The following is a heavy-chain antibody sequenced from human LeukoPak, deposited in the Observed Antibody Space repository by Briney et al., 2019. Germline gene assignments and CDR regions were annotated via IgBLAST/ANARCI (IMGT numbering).Heavy chain of an antibody. CDR1: GGSISSYY. CDR2: IYYSGST. Sequence: PSETLSLTCTVSGGSISSYYWSWIRKPPGKGLEWIGYIYYSGSTNYNPSLKSRVTISVDTSKNQFSLKLSSVTAADTAVYYCARAVVAARRYMDVWGKGTTVTVSS. D-gene: IGHD5-12*01. CDR3: ARAVVAARRYMDV. J-gene: IGHJ6*03. V-gene: IGHV4-59*01.